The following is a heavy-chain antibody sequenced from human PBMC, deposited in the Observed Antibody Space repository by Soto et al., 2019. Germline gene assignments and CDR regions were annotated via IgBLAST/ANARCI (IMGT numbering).Heavy chain of an antibody. CDR1: GFTFTSSA. Sequence: QMQLVQSGPEVKKPGTSVKVSCKASGFTFTSSAVQWVRQARGQRLEWIGWIVVGSGNTNYAQKFQERVTITRDMSTSTAYMELSSIRSEDTAVYYCAAEADRGDYYYYYGMDVWGQGTTVTVSS. CDR3: AAEADRGDYYYYYGMDV. J-gene: IGHJ6*02. D-gene: IGHD3-10*01. V-gene: IGHV1-58*01. CDR2: IVVGSGNT.